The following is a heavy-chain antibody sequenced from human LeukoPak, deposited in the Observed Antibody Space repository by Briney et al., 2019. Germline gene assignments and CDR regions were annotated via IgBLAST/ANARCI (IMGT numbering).Heavy chain of an antibody. CDR1: GFTFSSYW. CDR3: ALPHYYDSEGASDMDL. CDR2: INSDGSST. D-gene: IGHD3-10*01. Sequence: GGSLRLSCAASGFTFSSYWMHWVRQAPGKGLVWVSRINSDGSSTSYADSVKGRFTISRDNAKNTLYLQMNSLRAEDTAVYYCALPHYYDSEGASDMDLWGKGTTVTISS. J-gene: IGHJ6*03. V-gene: IGHV3-74*01.